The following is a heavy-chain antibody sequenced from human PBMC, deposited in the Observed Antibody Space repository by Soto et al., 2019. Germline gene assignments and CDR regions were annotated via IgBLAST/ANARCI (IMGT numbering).Heavy chain of an antibody. Sequence: QVQLVESGGGVVQPGRSLRRSCSASGFTLSYFAMHWVRQTPGKGLEWVTLISNDGSNEHYADSVRGRFTISRDNSKHMLYLQMSGLRTEDTAIYYCARAAPGMDVWGQGTTVTVSS. CDR3: ARAAPGMDV. J-gene: IGHJ6*02. CDR1: GFTLSYFA. CDR2: ISNDGSNE. V-gene: IGHV3-30-3*01.